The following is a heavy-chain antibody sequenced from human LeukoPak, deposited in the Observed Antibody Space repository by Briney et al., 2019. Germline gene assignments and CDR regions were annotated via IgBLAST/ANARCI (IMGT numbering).Heavy chain of an antibody. CDR2: INPNSGGT. CDR3: AREVDYDYVWGSYRPGYNWFDP. J-gene: IGHJ5*02. CDR1: GYTFTGYY. Sequence: ASVKVSCKASGYTFTGYYMHWVRQAPGQGLEWMGWINPNSGGTNYAQKFQGRVTMTRDTSISTAYMELSRLRSDGTAVYYCAREVDYDYVWGSYRPGYNWFDPWGQGTLVTVSS. V-gene: IGHV1-2*02. D-gene: IGHD3-16*02.